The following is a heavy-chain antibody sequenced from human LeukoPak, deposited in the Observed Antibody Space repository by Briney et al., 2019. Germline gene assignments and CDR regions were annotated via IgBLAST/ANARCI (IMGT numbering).Heavy chain of an antibody. CDR2: IYTSGST. D-gene: IGHD4-11*01. CDR3: ARGRRTVTNRFDY. J-gene: IGHJ4*02. V-gene: IGHV4-61*02. Sequence: SETLSLTCTVSGGSISSGSYYWSWIRQPAGKGLEWIGRIYTSGSTNYNPSLKSRVTISVDTSKNQFSLKLSSVTAADTAVYYCARGRRTVTNRFDYWGQGTLVTVSS. CDR1: GGSISSGSYY.